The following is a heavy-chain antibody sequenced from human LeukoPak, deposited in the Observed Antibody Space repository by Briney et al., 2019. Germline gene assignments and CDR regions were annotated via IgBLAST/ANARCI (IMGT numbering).Heavy chain of an antibody. D-gene: IGHD3-22*01. CDR2: ISGSGITR. Sequence: GGSLRLSCAASGFTFRNYEMNWVRQAPGKGLEWISYISGSGITRYYADPVQGRFTISRDNAKNSLYLQMNSLRAEDTAVYYCERVNYYDSSGYYYEDDYWGQGTLVTVSS. J-gene: IGHJ4*02. V-gene: IGHV3-48*03. CDR1: GFTFRNYE. CDR3: ERVNYYDSSGYYYEDDY.